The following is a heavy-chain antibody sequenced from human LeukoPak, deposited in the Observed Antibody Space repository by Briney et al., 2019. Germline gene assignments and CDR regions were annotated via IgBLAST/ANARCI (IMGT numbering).Heavy chain of an antibody. Sequence: PSETLSLTCTVSGGSFSSYYWSWIRQPPGKGLEWIGYIYYSGSTNYNPSLKSRVTISVDTSKNQFSLKLSSVTAADSAVYYCARERGYYYDSSAVDYWGQGTLVTVSS. J-gene: IGHJ4*02. V-gene: IGHV4-59*12. CDR3: ARERGYYYDSSAVDY. D-gene: IGHD3-22*01. CDR1: GGSFSSYY. CDR2: IYYSGST.